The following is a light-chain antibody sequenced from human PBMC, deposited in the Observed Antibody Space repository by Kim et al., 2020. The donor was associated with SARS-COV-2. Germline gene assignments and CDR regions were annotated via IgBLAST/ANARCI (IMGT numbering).Light chain of an antibody. J-gene: IGKJ1*01. CDR1: EGLRNC. CDR3: QKYDGAPWT. CDR2: GAS. V-gene: IGKV1-27*01. Sequence: DIQMTQSPSSLSASVGDRITITCRATEGLRNCLAWFQQKPGTPPKLLIYGASTLQSGVPSRFSGSGSGTDFTLTISSVQPEDVATYYCQKYDGAPWTFGQGTKVDIK.